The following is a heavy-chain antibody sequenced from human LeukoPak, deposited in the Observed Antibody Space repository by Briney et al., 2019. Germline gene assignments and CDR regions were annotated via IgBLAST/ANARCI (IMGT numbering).Heavy chain of an antibody. J-gene: IGHJ5*02. V-gene: IGHV4-34*01. CDR3: AGRLGFGELSCFDP. CDR2: INHSGST. CDR1: GGSFSGDY. Sequence: SETLSLTCAVYGGSFSGDYWSWIRQPPGKGLEWIGEINHSGSTNYNPSLKSRVTISVDTSKNQFSLKLSSVTAADTAVYYCAGRLGFGELSCFDPWGQGTLVTVSS. D-gene: IGHD3-10*01.